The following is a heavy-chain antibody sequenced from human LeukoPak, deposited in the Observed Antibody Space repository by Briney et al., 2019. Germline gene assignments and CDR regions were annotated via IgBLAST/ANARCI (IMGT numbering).Heavy chain of an antibody. CDR1: GGSISGYY. CDR3: ARQGLAYYFDY. V-gene: IGHV4-59*01. Sequence: PSETLSLTCTVSGGSISGYYWSWIRQPPGKGLEWIGYIYFSGSTNYNPSLKSRVTMSVDTSKNQFSLKLSPVTAADTAVYYCARQGLAYYFDYWGQGTLVTVSS. J-gene: IGHJ4*02. CDR2: IYFSGST.